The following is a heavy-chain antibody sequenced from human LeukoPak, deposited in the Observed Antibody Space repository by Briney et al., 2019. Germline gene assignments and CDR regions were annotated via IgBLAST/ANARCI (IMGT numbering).Heavy chain of an antibody. J-gene: IGHJ4*02. D-gene: IGHD1-26*01. V-gene: IGHV3-23*01. CDR3: AKGVVGATRGDYFDY. CDR1: GFTFSSYT. Sequence: GGSLRLSCAASGFTFSSYTMSWVRQAPGRGLEWVSAISGSGGSTYYADSVKGRFTISRDNSKNTLYLQMNSLRAEDTAVYYCAKGVVGATRGDYFDYWGQGTLVTVSS. CDR2: ISGSGGST.